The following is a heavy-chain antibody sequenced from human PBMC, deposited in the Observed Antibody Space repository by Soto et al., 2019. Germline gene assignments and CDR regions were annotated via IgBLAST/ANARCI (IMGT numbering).Heavy chain of an antibody. J-gene: IGHJ4*02. Sequence: PGGSLRLSCAPSGFTVKGNHVGWARQASGKEVEWVSIIFSGGMTYYADSVKGRFTISKDISKNTLSLQMNSLRADDTAVYFCAGASNFNYAFEYWGLGTPVTVSS. CDR1: GFTVKGNH. D-gene: IGHD1-7*01. CDR2: IFSGGMT. CDR3: AGASNFNYAFEY. V-gene: IGHV3-53*01.